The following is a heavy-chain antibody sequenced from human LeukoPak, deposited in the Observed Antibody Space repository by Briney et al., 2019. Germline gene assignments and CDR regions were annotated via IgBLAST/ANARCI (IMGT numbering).Heavy chain of an antibody. J-gene: IGHJ4*02. V-gene: IGHV5-51*01. Sequence: GESLKISCKGSGYSFTSYWIGWVRQMPGKGLEWMGIIYPGDSDTRYSPSFQGQVTISADKSISTAYLQWSSLKASDTAMYYCARPGYCSGGSCYPAHFDYWGQGTLVTVSS. D-gene: IGHD2-15*01. CDR3: ARPGYCSGGSCYPAHFDY. CDR1: GYSFTSYW. CDR2: IYPGDSDT.